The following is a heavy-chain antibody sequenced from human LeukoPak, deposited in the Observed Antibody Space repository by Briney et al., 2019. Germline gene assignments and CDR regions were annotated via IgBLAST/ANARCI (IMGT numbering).Heavy chain of an antibody. D-gene: IGHD1/OR15-1a*01. J-gene: IGHJ4*02. CDR3: ARSISGTRSKFDY. Sequence: SETLSLTCTVSGDSISSYYWSWIRQPPGKGLEWIAYGQDSGRTNYSPSLKSRVTISVDTSKNQFSLKLNSVTAADTAVYYCARSISGTRSKFDYWGQGTLVTVSS. CDR2: GQDSGRT. CDR1: GDSISSYY. V-gene: IGHV4-59*08.